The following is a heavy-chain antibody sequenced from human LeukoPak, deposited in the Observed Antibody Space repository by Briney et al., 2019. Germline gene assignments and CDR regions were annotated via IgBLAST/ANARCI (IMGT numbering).Heavy chain of an antibody. CDR1: GFTFSSYG. CDR2: IWYDGSNK. CDR3: AKDHDDSSGYYYAAFDI. J-gene: IGHJ3*02. D-gene: IGHD3-22*01. Sequence: GGSLRLPCAASGFTFSSYGMHWVRQAPGKGLEWVAVIWYDGSNKYYADSVKGRFTISRDNSKNTLYLQMNSLRAEDTAVYYCAKDHDDSSGYYYAAFDIWGQGTMVTVSS. V-gene: IGHV3-33*06.